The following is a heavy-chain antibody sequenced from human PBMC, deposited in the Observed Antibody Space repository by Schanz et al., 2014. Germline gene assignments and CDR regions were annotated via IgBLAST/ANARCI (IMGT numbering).Heavy chain of an antibody. CDR1: GFTFADYA. Sequence: VQLVESGGGLVQPGGSLRLSCAASGFTFADYAMHWVRQAPGKGLEWVSGINSDGRSTNYADSVKGRFTISRDNSKNTLYLQMNSLRAEDTAVYYCARHCGGDCYPYWGQGTLVTVSS. D-gene: IGHD2-21*01. V-gene: IGHV3-NL1*01. CDR3: ARHCGGDCYPY. J-gene: IGHJ4*02. CDR2: INSDGRST.